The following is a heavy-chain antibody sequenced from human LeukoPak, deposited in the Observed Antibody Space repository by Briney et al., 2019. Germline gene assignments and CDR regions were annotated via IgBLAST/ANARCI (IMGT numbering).Heavy chain of an antibody. Sequence: KASETLPLTCTVSGDSISSYYWSWIRQPPGKGLEWIGCIYYSGSTNYNPSLKSRVTISVDTSKNQFSLKLSSVTAADTAVYYCARLFPTSMEWFDPWGQGTLVTVSS. V-gene: IGHV4-59*08. D-gene: IGHD3-3*01. J-gene: IGHJ5*02. CDR3: ARLFPTSMEWFDP. CDR1: GDSISSYY. CDR2: IYYSGST.